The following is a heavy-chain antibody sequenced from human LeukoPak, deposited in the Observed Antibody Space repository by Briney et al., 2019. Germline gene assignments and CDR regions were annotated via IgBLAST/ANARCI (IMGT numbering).Heavy chain of an antibody. CDR2: ISYDGSNK. CDR1: GFTFSSYG. D-gene: IGHD3-22*01. J-gene: IGHJ6*02. V-gene: IGHV3-30*03. Sequence: GGSLRLSCAASGFTFSSYGMHWVRQAPGKGLEWVAVISYDGSNKYYADSVKGRFTISRDNAKNSLYLQMNSLRAEDTAVYYCARGPAYYYDSSGYPDAYYYYGMDVWGQGTTVTVSS. CDR3: ARGPAYYYDSSGYPDAYYYYGMDV.